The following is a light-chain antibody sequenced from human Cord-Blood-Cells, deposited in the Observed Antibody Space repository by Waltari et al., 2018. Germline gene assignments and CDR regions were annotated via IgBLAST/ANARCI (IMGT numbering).Light chain of an antibody. V-gene: IGKV1-39*01. Sequence: DIQLTQSPSSLSAFVGNRVTITYRSSPSISSHLNLYPQKPGKAPKLLIYAASSLQSGVPARFSGSGSGTDFTLTISSLQPEDFATYYCQQSYSTLRTFGQGTKVEIK. CDR3: QQSYSTLRT. CDR1: PSISSH. CDR2: AAS. J-gene: IGKJ1*01.